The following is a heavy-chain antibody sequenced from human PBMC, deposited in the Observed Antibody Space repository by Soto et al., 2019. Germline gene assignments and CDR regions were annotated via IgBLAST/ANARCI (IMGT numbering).Heavy chain of an antibody. V-gene: IGHV1-18*01. Sequence: QVQLVQSGAEVKKPGASVKVSCEASGYTFTNYAISWVRQAPGQGLEWMGWISAYNGNTNYAQKLQGRVTMTTDTSTITADMEMRSLRSDDTAVYYCAGELPPIDHWGQGTLFTVSS. CDR1: GYTFTNYA. D-gene: IGHD3-10*01. CDR2: ISAYNGNT. CDR3: AGELPPIDH. J-gene: IGHJ4*02.